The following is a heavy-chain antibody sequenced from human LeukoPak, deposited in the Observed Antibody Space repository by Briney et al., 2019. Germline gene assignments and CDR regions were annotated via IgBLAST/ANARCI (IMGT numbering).Heavy chain of an antibody. D-gene: IGHD4-17*01. V-gene: IGHV4-59*01. CDR3: ARSTGGYFDY. J-gene: IGHJ4*02. Sequence: SETLSLTCTVSGGSISNYYWSWIRQPPGKGLEWIGYIYYSGSTNYNPSLKGRVTISVDTSKNQFSLKLSSVTAADTAVYYCARSTGGYFDYWGQGTLVTVSS. CDR1: GGSISNYY. CDR2: IYYSGST.